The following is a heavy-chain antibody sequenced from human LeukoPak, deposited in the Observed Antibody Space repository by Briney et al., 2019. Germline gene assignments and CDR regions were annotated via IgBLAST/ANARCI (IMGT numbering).Heavy chain of an antibody. V-gene: IGHV4-4*07. J-gene: IGHJ6*02. CDR2: IYTRGST. Sequence: SETLSLTCTVSGGSINNYYWSWIRQPAGKGLEWIGRIYTRGSTNYNPSLKSRVTMSVDTSKNKFSLKLSSVTAADTAVYYCARGSIVVVPAAILPYYYGMDVWGQGTTVTVSS. D-gene: IGHD2-2*01. CDR3: ARGSIVVVPAAILPYYYGMDV. CDR1: GGSINNYY.